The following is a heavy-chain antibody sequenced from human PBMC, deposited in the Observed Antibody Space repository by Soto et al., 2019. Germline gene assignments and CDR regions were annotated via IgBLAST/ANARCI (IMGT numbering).Heavy chain of an antibody. Sequence: QVQLQESGPGLVKPSQTLSLTCTVSGGSISSGGYYWSWIRQLPGKGLEWIGYIYYSGSTYYNPSLKSLVTISVDTSNNQFSLKLSSVTAADTAVYYCARAHYPTVITVYSFDYWGQGTLVTVSS. CDR1: GGSISSGGYY. D-gene: IGHD4-17*01. CDR3: ARAHYPTVITVYSFDY. J-gene: IGHJ4*02. CDR2: IYYSGST. V-gene: IGHV4-31*01.